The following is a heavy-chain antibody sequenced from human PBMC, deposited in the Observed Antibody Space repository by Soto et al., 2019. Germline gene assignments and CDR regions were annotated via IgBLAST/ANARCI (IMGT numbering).Heavy chain of an antibody. J-gene: IGHJ6*02. CDR1: GFTFSSYG. V-gene: IGHV3-30*18. D-gene: IGHD1-7*01. Sequence: GVSLRLSCAASGFTFSSYGMHWVRQAPGKGLEWVAVISYDGSNKYYADSVKGRFTISRDNSKNTLYLQMNSLRAEDTAVYYCAKSDWNYSHYYYGMDVWGQGTTVTVSS. CDR3: AKSDWNYSHYYYGMDV. CDR2: ISYDGSNK.